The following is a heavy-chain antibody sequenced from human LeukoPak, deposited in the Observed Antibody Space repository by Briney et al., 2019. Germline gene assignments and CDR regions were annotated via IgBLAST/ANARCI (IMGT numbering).Heavy chain of an antibody. Sequence: SETLSLTCTVSGGSISSYYWSWIRQPPGKGLEWIGYIYYSGSTNYNPSLKSRVTISVDTSKNQFSLKLSSVTAADTAVYYCARLATDFLFDYWGQGTLVTVSS. J-gene: IGHJ4*02. D-gene: IGHD1-14*01. V-gene: IGHV4-59*08. CDR3: ARLATDFLFDY. CDR2: IYYSGST. CDR1: GGSISSYY.